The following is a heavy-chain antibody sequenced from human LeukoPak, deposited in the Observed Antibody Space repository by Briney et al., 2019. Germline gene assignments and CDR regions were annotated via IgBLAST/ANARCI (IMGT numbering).Heavy chain of an antibody. CDR1: GFTLSSYT. D-gene: IGHD6-19*01. CDR3: AKASSGWSFDY. CDR2: ISSSSSYI. Sequence: GGSLRLSCAASGFTLSSYTMNWVRQAPGKGLERVSSISSSSSYIYYADSVKGRFTISRDNAKNSLSLQMNSLRAEDTAVYYCAKASSGWSFDYWGQGTLVTVSS. V-gene: IGHV3-21*04. J-gene: IGHJ4*02.